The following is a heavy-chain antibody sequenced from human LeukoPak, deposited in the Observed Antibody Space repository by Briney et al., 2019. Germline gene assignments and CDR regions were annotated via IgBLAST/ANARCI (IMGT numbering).Heavy chain of an antibody. CDR3: ARNLVPDY. Sequence: PSETLSLTCTVSGGSISSYYWSWLRQSPGKGLEWIGYIYYTGSTNHNPSLKSRVTISVDTSKNQFSLKLSSVTAADTAVYYCARNLVPDYWGQGILVTVSS. V-gene: IGHV4-59*01. CDR1: GGSISSYY. CDR2: IYYTGST. J-gene: IGHJ4*02. D-gene: IGHD3-16*02.